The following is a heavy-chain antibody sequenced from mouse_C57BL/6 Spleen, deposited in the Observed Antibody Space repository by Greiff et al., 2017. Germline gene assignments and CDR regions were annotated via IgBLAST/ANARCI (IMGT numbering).Heavy chain of an antibody. CDR3: AREGVVATDFDV. CDR2: IDPSDSYT. V-gene: IGHV1-59*01. Sequence: QVQLKQPGAELVRPGTSVKLSCKASGYTFTSYWMHWVKQRPGQGLEWIGVIDPSDSYTNYNQKFKGKATLTVDTSSSTAYMQLSSLTSEDSAVYYCAREGVVATDFDVWGTGTTVTVSS. D-gene: IGHD1-1*01. CDR1: GYTFTSYW. J-gene: IGHJ1*03.